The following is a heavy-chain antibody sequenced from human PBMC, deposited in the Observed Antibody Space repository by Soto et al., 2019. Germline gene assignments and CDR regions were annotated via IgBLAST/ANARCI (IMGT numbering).Heavy chain of an antibody. CDR3: ARYYCTTTTCYHAALDI. V-gene: IGHV3-48*01. Sequence: GGSLRLSCAASGFSFSNSNMNWVRQAPGKGLEWISYISSSSSTIYYADSVKGRFTISRDNAKNSLFLQMNTLRAEDTAVYYCARYYCTTTTCYHAALDIWGQGTMVTVSS. CDR2: ISSSSSTI. D-gene: IGHD2-2*01. J-gene: IGHJ3*02. CDR1: GFSFSNSN.